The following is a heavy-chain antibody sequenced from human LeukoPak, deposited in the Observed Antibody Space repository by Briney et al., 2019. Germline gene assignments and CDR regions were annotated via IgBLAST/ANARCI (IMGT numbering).Heavy chain of an antibody. D-gene: IGHD2-2*01. V-gene: IGHV3-33*01. CDR2: IWYDGSNK. CDR3: ARMGAVVVPAAPSDYYFDY. Sequence: PGGSLRLSCAASEFTFSSYGMHWVRQAPGKGLEWVAVIWYDGSNKYYADSVKGRFTISRDNSRNTLYLQMNSLRAEDTAVYYCARMGAVVVPAAPSDYYFDYWGQGTLVTVSS. CDR1: EFTFSSYG. J-gene: IGHJ4*02.